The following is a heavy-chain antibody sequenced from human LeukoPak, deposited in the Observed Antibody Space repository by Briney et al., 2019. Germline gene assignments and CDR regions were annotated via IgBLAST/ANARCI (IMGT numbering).Heavy chain of an antibody. CDR3: ARGPSLKAQYYDFWSGYYKAGWFDP. Sequence: SQTLSLTCTVSGGSISSGGYYWSWIRQHPGKGLEWIGYIYYSGSTYYNPSLKSRVTISVDTSKNQFSLRLSSVTAADTAVHYCARGPSLKAQYYDFWSGYYKAGWFDPWGQGTLVTVSS. D-gene: IGHD3-3*01. V-gene: IGHV4-31*03. CDR2: IYYSGST. J-gene: IGHJ5*02. CDR1: GGSISSGGYY.